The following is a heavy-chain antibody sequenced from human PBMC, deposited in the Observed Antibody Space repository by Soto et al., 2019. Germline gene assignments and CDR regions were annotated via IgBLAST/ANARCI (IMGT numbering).Heavy chain of an antibody. CDR1: GFTFSSYG. CDR3: ARDQDTAGNGYFDY. D-gene: IGHD5-18*01. V-gene: IGHV3-33*01. Sequence: GGSLRLSCAASGFTFSSYGMHWVRQAPGKGLEWVAVIWYDGSNKYYADSVKGRFTISRDNSKNTLYLQMNSLRAEDTAVYYCARDQDTAGNGYFDYWGQGTLVTVSS. CDR2: IWYDGSNK. J-gene: IGHJ4*02.